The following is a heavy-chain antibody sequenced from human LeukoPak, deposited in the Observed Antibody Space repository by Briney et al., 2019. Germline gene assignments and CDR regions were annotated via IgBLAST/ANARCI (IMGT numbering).Heavy chain of an antibody. Sequence: GGSLRLSCAASGFTFSSYWMHWVRQAPGKGLVWVSRINSDGSSTSYADSVKGRFTISRDNAKNTLYLQMNSLRAEDTAVYYCARVLYRQWLVQYLEYGMDVWGQGTTVTVSS. D-gene: IGHD6-19*01. J-gene: IGHJ6*02. CDR1: GFTFSSYW. CDR3: ARVLYRQWLVQYLEYGMDV. CDR2: INSDGSST. V-gene: IGHV3-74*01.